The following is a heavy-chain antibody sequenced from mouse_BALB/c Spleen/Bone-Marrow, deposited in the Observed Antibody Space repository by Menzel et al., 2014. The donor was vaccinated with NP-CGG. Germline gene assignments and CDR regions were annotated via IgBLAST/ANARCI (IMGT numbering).Heavy chain of an antibody. CDR2: INPITGYT. CDR1: GYTFTSYW. Sequence: VHLVESGAQVAKPGASVKMSCKASGYTFTSYWVHWVKQRPGQGLEWIGYINPITGYTECNQKFKDKATLTADKSSSTAYMQLSSLTSEDSAVYYCARNYDYDGGYCAMDYWSQGTSVTVSS. D-gene: IGHD2-4*01. V-gene: IGHV1-7*01. J-gene: IGHJ4*01. CDR3: ARNYDYDGGYCAMDY.